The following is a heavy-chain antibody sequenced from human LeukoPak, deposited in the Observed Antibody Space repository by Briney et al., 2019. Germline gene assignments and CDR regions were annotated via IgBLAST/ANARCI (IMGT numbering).Heavy chain of an antibody. CDR1: GFTFSNYW. D-gene: IGHD3-10*01. CDR2: IYSGGST. J-gene: IGHJ4*02. CDR3: ARGGSSYGPGELVY. Sequence: PGGSLRLSCAASGFTFSNYWIHWVRQAPGKGLEWVSVIYSGGSTYYADSVKGRFTISRDNSKNTLYLQMNSLRAEDTAVYYCARGGSSYGPGELVYWGQGTLVTVSS. V-gene: IGHV3-53*01.